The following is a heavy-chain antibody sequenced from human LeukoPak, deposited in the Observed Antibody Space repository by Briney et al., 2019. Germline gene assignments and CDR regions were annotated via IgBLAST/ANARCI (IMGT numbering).Heavy chain of an antibody. V-gene: IGHV3-74*01. CDR3: ARVGGYNDFDC. J-gene: IGHJ4*02. CDR1: GFTFSGYS. Sequence: RGSLRLSCAAPGFTFSGYSMDWVRQAPGKGLVWVSRMNIDGNSVHYADSVKGRFTISRDNAKNTLHLQMNSLRGEDSAIYYCARVGGYNDFDCWGQGTLVTVSS. CDR2: MNIDGNSV. D-gene: IGHD5-24*01.